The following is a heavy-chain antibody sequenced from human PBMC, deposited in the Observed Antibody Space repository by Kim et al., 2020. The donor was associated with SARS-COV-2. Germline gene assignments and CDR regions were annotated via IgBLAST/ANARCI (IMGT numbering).Heavy chain of an antibody. CDR2: IYYSGST. CDR3: ARQLIYCSSTSCYDNYYYYGMDV. Sequence: SETLSLTCTVSGGSISSYYWSWIRQPPGKGLEWIGYIYYSGSTNYNPSLKSRVTISVDTSKNQFSLKLSSVTAADTAVYYCARQLIYCSSTSCYDNYYYYGMDVWRHGPTVTFSS. J-gene: IGHJ6*02. D-gene: IGHD2-2*01. CDR1: GGSISSYY. V-gene: IGHV4-59*08.